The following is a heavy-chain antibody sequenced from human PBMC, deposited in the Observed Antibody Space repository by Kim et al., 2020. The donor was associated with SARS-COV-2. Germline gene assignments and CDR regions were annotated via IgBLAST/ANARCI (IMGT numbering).Heavy chain of an antibody. D-gene: IGHD5-12*01. CDR3: VKGFSCYDEAYYYGMDV. Sequence: GGSLRLSCAASGFTFGGCAMHWVRQAPGKGLEWVSSISWSSGTIGYADSVRGRFTISRDNAKNSLYLQMNSLRAEDTAFYYCVKGFSCYDEAYYYGMDVWGQGTTVTVSS. CDR2: ISWSSGTI. J-gene: IGHJ6*01. CDR1: GFTFGGCA. V-gene: IGHV3-9*01.